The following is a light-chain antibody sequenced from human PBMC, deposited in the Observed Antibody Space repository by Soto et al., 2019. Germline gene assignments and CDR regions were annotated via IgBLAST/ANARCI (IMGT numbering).Light chain of an antibody. Sequence: EIVLTQSPATLSLSPGERATLSCRASQSVSSYLAWYQQKPGQAPRLLIYDASNRATGIPARFSGSGSGTDFTLTISRLEPEDFAAYYCQQYHTWPITFGGGTKVDIK. J-gene: IGKJ4*01. CDR3: QQYHTWPIT. V-gene: IGKV3-11*01. CDR1: QSVSSY. CDR2: DAS.